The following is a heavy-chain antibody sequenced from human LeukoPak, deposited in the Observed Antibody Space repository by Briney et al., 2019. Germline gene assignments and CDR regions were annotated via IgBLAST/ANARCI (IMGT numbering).Heavy chain of an antibody. Sequence: GGSLRLSCAASGFIFSSYWMHWVRHAPGKGLVWVSRINTDGSSTSYADSVKGRFTISRDNAKNTLYLQMNSLRAEDTAVYYCAKVRMITMIAYDAFDIWGQGTMVTVSS. J-gene: IGHJ3*02. CDR2: INTDGSST. CDR1: GFIFSSYW. D-gene: IGHD3-22*01. CDR3: AKVRMITMIAYDAFDI. V-gene: IGHV3-74*01.